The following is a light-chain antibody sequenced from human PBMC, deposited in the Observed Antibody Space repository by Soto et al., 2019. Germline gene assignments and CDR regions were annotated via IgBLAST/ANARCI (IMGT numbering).Light chain of an antibody. J-gene: IGKJ4*01. V-gene: IGKV1-5*03. CDR2: LAS. CDR1: ESIDNW. CDR3: QHYNSYPLT. Sequence: ASESIDNWLAWYQQKPGKAPKLMIYLASSLESGVPSRFSGSGSGTEFTLTISSLQPDDFATYYCQHYNSYPLTFGGGTKVDIK.